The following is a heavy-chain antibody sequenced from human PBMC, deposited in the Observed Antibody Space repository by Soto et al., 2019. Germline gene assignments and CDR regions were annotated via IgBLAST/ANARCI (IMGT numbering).Heavy chain of an antibody. CDR3: ARPYDSSGYHTSPWY. V-gene: IGHV1-69*01. Sequence: QVQLVQSGAEVKKPGSSVKVSCTASGGTFSSYAISWVRQAPGQGLEWMGGIIPIFGTANYAQKFQGRVTITADESTSTAYMELSSLRSEDTAVYYCARPYDSSGYHTSPWYWGQGTLVTVSS. J-gene: IGHJ4*02. CDR2: IIPIFGTA. D-gene: IGHD3-22*01. CDR1: GGTFSSYA.